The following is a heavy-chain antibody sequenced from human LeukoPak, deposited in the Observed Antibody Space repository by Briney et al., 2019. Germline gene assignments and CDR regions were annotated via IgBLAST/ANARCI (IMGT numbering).Heavy chain of an antibody. J-gene: IGHJ6*02. CDR1: GGSLSSHY. CDR2: IYYSGTT. Sequence: SETLSLTCTVSGGSLSSHYWSWIRQPPGKGLEWIGYIYYSGTTNYNPSLKSRVTMSVDTSKNQFSLKLSSVTAADTAVYYCARDPGTIFGVENYYYGMDVWGQGTTVTVSS. D-gene: IGHD3-3*01. V-gene: IGHV4-59*11. CDR3: ARDPGTIFGVENYYYGMDV.